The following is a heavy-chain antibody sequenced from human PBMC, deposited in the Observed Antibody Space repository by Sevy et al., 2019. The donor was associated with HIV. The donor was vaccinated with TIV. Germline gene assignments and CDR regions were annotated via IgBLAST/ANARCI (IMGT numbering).Heavy chain of an antibody. CDR3: ARDLCTGGVCPRWGYYYYGMDV. J-gene: IGHJ6*02. V-gene: IGHV3-21*01. CDR2: VSSSSTYI. D-gene: IGHD2-8*02. CDR1: GFTFSTYS. Sequence: LSLTCAASGFTFSTYSMNWVRQAPGKGLEWISSVSSSSTYIYYAESVKGRFTISRENAKTSLNLQMNSLRVEDTAVYYCARDLCTGGVCPRWGYYYYGMDVWGQGTTVTVSS.